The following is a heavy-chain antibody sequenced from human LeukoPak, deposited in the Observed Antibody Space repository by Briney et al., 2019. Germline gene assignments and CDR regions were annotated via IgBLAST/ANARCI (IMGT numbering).Heavy chain of an antibody. CDR2: INPNSGGT. V-gene: IGHV1-2*02. D-gene: IGHD3-9*01. CDR3: ARDPKARLVRYFDWLSATTYWFDP. Sequence: GASVKVSCKASGYTFTSYAMNWVRQAPGQGLEWMGWINPNSGGTNYAQKFQGRVTMTRDTSISTAYMELSRLRSDDTAVYYCARDPKARLVRYFDWLSATTYWFDPWGQGTLVTVSS. J-gene: IGHJ5*02. CDR1: GYTFTSYA.